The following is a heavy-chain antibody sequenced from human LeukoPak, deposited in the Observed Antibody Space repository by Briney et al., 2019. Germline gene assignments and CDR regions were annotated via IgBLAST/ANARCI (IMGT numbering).Heavy chain of an antibody. CDR1: GGSISSYY. D-gene: IGHD6-13*01. Sequence: SETLSLTCTVSGGSISSYYWSWVRQPPGKGLEWIGYIYYSGSTNYNPSLKSRVTISVEMSKNQFSLKLSSVTAADTAVYYCARGVREQQLVYNWFDPWGQGTLVTVSS. CDR2: IYYSGST. J-gene: IGHJ5*02. V-gene: IGHV4-59*01. CDR3: ARGVREQQLVYNWFDP.